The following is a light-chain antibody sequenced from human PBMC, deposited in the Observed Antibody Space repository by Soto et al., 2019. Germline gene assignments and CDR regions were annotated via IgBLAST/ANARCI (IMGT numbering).Light chain of an antibody. J-gene: IGKJ5*01. CDR3: QQRSSWPIT. V-gene: IGKV3-11*01. CDR1: QSISRY. CDR2: DAS. Sequence: EIGLTQSPATLSLSPGERATLSCRASQSISRYSAWYQQKPGQAPRLLIYDASSRATGIPARFSGSGSGTDFTLTINRLEPEDFAVYYCQQRSSWPITFGQGTRLEIK.